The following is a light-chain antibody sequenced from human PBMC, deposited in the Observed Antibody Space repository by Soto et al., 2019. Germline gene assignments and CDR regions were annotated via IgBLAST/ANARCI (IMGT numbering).Light chain of an antibody. CDR2: GAS. J-gene: IGKJ1*01. V-gene: IGKV3-15*01. Sequence: EIVMTQSPATQSVSPGERATLSCRASQSVSSNLAWYQQKPGQAPRLLIYGASTRATGIPARFSGSGSGTEFTLTISSLQSEDFAVYYCQQYDNWPPWTFGKGPRWIS. CDR3: QQYDNWPPWT. CDR1: QSVSSN.